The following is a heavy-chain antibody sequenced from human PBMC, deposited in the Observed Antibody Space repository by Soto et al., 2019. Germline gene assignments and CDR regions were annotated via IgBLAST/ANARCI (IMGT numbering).Heavy chain of an antibody. J-gene: IGHJ6*02. CDR3: QGARLLLFPNQPSSDLPV. Sequence: QVQLQQSGPGLVKPSQTLSLTCAISGDSVSSNSAAWNWIRQSPSRGLEWLGRTYYRSKWYNDCVIFGKIQITPHPTPPKTIFPRHRISVPPKNPAVYYWQGARLLLFPNQPSSDLPVGAQGPPAPLSS. CDR1: GDSVSSNSAA. CDR2: TYYRSKWYN. D-gene: IGHD2-21*01. V-gene: IGHV6-1*01.